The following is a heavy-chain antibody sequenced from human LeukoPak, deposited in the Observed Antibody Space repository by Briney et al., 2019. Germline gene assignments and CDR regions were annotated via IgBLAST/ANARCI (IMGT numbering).Heavy chain of an antibody. CDR2: IYSGGST. J-gene: IGHJ5*02. Sequence: GGSLRLSCAASGFTVSSNYMSWVRQAPGKGLEWVSVIYSGGSTYYADSVKGRFTISRHNSKNTLYLQMNSLRAEDTAVYYCARNSYYDFWSGAGAFDPWGQGTLDTVSS. D-gene: IGHD3-3*01. V-gene: IGHV3-53*04. CDR1: GFTVSSNY. CDR3: ARNSYYDFWSGAGAFDP.